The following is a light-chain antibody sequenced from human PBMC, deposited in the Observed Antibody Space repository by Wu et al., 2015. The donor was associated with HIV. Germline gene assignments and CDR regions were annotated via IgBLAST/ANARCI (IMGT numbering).Light chain of an antibody. Sequence: EIVLTQSPDTLSLSPGERATLSCRASESVKGNYLAWYQQKPGQAPRLLIYGASSRATGFPDRFSGSGSGTDFTLTISRLDPEDFAVYYCQHYGNSPYTFGQGTKLEIK. CDR1: ESVKGNY. V-gene: IGKV3-20*01. J-gene: IGKJ2*01. CDR3: QHYGNSPYT. CDR2: GAS.